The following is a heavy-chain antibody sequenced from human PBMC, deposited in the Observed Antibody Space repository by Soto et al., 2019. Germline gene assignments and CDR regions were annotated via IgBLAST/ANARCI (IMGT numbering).Heavy chain of an antibody. J-gene: IGHJ4*02. D-gene: IGHD3-3*01. Sequence: QVQLVESGGDLVKPGGSLRLSCAASGYTFSDYYMSWIRQAPGKGLEWISYIDTSGTKIYYADSVKGRFTITRDNAKNSLDLEMNSLRDEDTAVYYCASHYDMWSGYLSPVDSWGQGTLVTVSS. CDR1: GYTFSDYY. CDR2: IDTSGTKI. V-gene: IGHV3-11*01. CDR3: ASHYDMWSGYLSPVDS.